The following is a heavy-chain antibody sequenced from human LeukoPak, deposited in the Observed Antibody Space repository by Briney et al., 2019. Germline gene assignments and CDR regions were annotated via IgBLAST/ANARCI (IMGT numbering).Heavy chain of an antibody. J-gene: IGHJ4*02. Sequence: PSETLSLTCTVSGGSISSGDYYWSWIRQPPGKGLEWIGYFYYSGSTYYNPSLKSRVTISVDTSKNQFSLKLSSVTAADTAVYYCARGSVDSREDSFDYWGQGTLVTVSS. V-gene: IGHV4-30-4*01. CDR2: FYYSGST. CDR3: ARGSVDSREDSFDY. D-gene: IGHD3-22*01. CDR1: GGSISSGDYY.